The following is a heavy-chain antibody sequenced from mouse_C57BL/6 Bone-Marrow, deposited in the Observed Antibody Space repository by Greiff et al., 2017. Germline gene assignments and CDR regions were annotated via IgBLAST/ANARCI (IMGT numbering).Heavy chain of an antibody. V-gene: IGHV7-3*01. CDR2: IRNKANGYTT. D-gene: IGHD1-1*01. Sequence: VHVKQSGGGLVQPGGSLSLSCAASGFTFTDYYMSWVRQPPGKALEWLGFIRNKANGYTTEYSASVKGRFTISRDNSQSILYLQMNALRAEDSATYYCASSYYYGPFAYWGQGTLVTVSA. CDR1: GFTFTDYY. J-gene: IGHJ3*01. CDR3: ASSYYYGPFAY.